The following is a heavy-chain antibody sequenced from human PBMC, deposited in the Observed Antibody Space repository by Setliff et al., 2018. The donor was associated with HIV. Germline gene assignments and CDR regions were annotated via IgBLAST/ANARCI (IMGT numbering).Heavy chain of an antibody. J-gene: IGHJ6*03. D-gene: IGHD1-26*01. CDR2: IIPSLGAI. CDR1: GGTFRNYA. Sequence: SVKVSCKAAGGTFRNYAINWARQAPGQGLEWMGAIIPSLGAIYSAQKFQGRVTITADEYATTVYMELSSLRSEDTAVYYCARAHSGSYYYYYYMDVWGKGTTVTVSS. V-gene: IGHV1-69*13. CDR3: ARAHSGSYYYYYYMDV.